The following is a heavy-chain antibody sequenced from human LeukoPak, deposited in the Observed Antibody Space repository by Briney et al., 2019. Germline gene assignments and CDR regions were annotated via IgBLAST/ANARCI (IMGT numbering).Heavy chain of an antibody. CDR3: ASSYDSGWYGNYYYYGMDV. CDR2: IYSGGST. Sequence: GGSLRLSCAASGFTVSSNYMSWVRQAPGKGLEWVSVIYSGGSTYYADSVKGRFTISRDNSKNTLYLQMNSLRAEDTAVYYCASSYDSGWYGNYYYYGMDVWGQGTTVTVSS. D-gene: IGHD6-19*01. CDR1: GFTVSSNY. V-gene: IGHV3-53*01. J-gene: IGHJ6*02.